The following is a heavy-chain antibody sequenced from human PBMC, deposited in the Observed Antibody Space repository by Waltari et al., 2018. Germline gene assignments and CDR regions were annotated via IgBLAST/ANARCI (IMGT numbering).Heavy chain of an antibody. CDR3: ARDGPGVGLYLFDY. CDR1: GYTFTSYG. J-gene: IGHJ4*02. V-gene: IGHV1-18*01. Sequence: QVQLVQSGAEVKKPGASVKVSCKASGYTFTSYGISWVRQAPGQGLEWMGWISAYNGNTTYAQKFQGRATMTTDTSTSTAYMELRSLRSDATAVYYCARDGPGVGLYLFDYWGQGTLVTVSS. D-gene: IGHD1-26*01. CDR2: ISAYNGNT.